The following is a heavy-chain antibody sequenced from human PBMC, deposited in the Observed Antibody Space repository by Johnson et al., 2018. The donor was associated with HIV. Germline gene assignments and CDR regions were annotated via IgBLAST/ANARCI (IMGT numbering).Heavy chain of an antibody. D-gene: IGHD6-19*01. J-gene: IGHJ3*01. V-gene: IGHV3-7*01. Sequence: VQVVESGGGLVQPGGSLRLSCAASGFTFSNSDMNWVHQAPGKGLEWVANTKQDGSEKYYVDSVKGRFTISRDNAKNALYLQLNSLKPEDTAVYYCVRGLYSSAWYFGDLDAFDLWGQGTLVTVSS. CDR2: TKQDGSEK. CDR3: VRGLYSSAWYFGDLDAFDL. CDR1: GFTFSNSD.